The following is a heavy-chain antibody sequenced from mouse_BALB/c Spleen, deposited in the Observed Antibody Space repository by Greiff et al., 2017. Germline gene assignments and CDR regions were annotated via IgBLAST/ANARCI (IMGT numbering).Heavy chain of an antibody. CDR3: ARAGDVGDY. D-gene: IGHD3-3*01. V-gene: IGHV1-87*01. J-gene: IGHJ2*01. CDR2: IYPGDGDT. Sequence: VQLQQSGAELARPGASVKLSCKASGYTFTSYWMQWVKQRPGQGLEWIGAIYPGDGDTRYTQKFKGKATLTADKSSSTAYMQLSSLASEDSAVYYCARAGDVGDYWGQGTTLTVSS. CDR1: GYTFTSYW.